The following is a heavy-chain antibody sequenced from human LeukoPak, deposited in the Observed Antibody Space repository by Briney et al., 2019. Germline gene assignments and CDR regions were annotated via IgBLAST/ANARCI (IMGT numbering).Heavy chain of an antibody. CDR2: INHSGST. V-gene: IGHV4-34*01. CDR3: ARAGPYCSSTSCYYYYYYYMDV. Sequence: SETLSLTCAVYGGSFSGYYWSWICQPPGKGLEWIGEINHSGSTNYNPSLKSRVTISVDTSKNQFSLKLSSVTAADTAVYYCARAGPYCSSTSCYYYYYYYMDVWGKGTTVTVSS. D-gene: IGHD2-2*01. J-gene: IGHJ6*03. CDR1: GGSFSGYY.